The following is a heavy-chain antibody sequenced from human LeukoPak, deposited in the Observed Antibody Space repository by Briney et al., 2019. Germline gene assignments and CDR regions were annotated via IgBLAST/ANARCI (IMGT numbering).Heavy chain of an antibody. J-gene: IGHJ4*02. D-gene: IGHD2-15*01. Sequence: GGSLRLSCAASGFTFSSYGMHWVRQAPGKGLEWVAFIRYDGSNKYYADSAKGRFTISRDNSKNTLYLQMNSLRAEDTAVYYCAKDMVRDIVVVVAAARGSFDYWGQGTLVTVSS. V-gene: IGHV3-30*02. CDR3: AKDMVRDIVVVVAAARGSFDY. CDR2: IRYDGSNK. CDR1: GFTFSSYG.